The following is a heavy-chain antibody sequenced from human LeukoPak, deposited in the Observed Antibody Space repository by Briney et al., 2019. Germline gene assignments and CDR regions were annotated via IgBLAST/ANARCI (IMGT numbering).Heavy chain of an antibody. J-gene: IGHJ3*02. CDR3: ARVVSSDYAFDI. D-gene: IGHD6-19*01. Sequence: GGSLRLSCAASGFTFSSSAMHWVRQAPGKGLEWVSFISRSSDLIYYADSVKGRFTISRDNAENSLYLQMNSLRAEDTAVYYCARVVSSDYAFDIWGQGTMVTVSS. CDR1: GFTFSSSA. CDR2: ISRSSDLI. V-gene: IGHV3-48*01.